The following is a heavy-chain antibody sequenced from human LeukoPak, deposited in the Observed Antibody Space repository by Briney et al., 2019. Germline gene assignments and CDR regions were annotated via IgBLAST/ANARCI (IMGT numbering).Heavy chain of an antibody. CDR2: INTNTGNP. V-gene: IGHV7-4-1*02. D-gene: IGHD6-13*01. CDR3: ARDQRGGATGFDY. J-gene: IGHJ4*02. Sequence: ASVKVSCKASRYTFTTYAMNWVRQAPGQGLEWMGWINTNTGNPTSAQGFTGRFVFSLDTSVSTAYLQISSLKAEDTAVYYCARDQRGGATGFDYWGQGTLVTVSS. CDR1: RYTFTTYA.